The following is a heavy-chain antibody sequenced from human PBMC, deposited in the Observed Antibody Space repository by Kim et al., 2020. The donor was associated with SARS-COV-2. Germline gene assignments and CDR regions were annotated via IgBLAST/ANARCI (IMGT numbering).Heavy chain of an antibody. D-gene: IGHD2-21*02. Sequence: LKSRVTISVDTSKNQFSLKLSSVTAADTAVYYCASVPGGNLGYYYYGMDVWGQGTTVTVSS. J-gene: IGHJ6*02. V-gene: IGHV4-31*02. CDR3: ASVPGGNLGYYYYGMDV.